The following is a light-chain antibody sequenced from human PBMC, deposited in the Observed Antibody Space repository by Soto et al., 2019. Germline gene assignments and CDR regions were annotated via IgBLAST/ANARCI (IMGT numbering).Light chain of an antibody. J-gene: IGKJ1*01. CDR1: QSLLHSDGYIY. CDR3: MQALQTPWT. V-gene: IGKV2-28*01. CDR2: LGS. Sequence: DIVMTQSPLSLPVTPGEPASISCRSSQSLLHSDGYIYLDWYLQRPGQSPQLLICLGSNRASGVPDRFSGSRSGTHFTLTISRVEAEDFGVYYCMQALQTPWTFGQGTRVEVK.